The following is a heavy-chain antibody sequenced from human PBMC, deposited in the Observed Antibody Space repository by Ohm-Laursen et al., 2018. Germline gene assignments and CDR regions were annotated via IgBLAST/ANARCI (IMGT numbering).Heavy chain of an antibody. J-gene: IGHJ3*01. CDR2: IYYSGST. D-gene: IGHD3-3*01. V-gene: IGHV4-39*01. CDR1: GGSISSSSYC. CDR3: TRAFWNGYNDAFDV. Sequence: SETLSLTCSVSGGSISSSSYCWGWIRQPPGKGLEWIGNIYYSGSTYYNPSLGSRLTVSVDTSKNQFSLKLSSVTATDTAVYYCTRAFWNGYNDAFDVWGQGTMVTVSS.